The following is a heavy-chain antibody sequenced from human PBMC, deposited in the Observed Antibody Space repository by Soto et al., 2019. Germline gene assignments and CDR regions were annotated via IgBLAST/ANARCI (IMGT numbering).Heavy chain of an antibody. Sequence: QVQLVESGGGVVQPGRSLRLSCAASGFTFSSYAMHWVRQAPGNGLERVAVIWYDGSNKNYADSVKGRFTICRDNSKNTLYLQMNSLRTEDTAVYYCAKAQHGSGTYSYFDYWGQGILVTVSS. J-gene: IGHJ4*02. CDR1: GFTFSSYA. D-gene: IGHD3-10*01. V-gene: IGHV3-30*18. CDR3: AKAQHGSGTYSYFDY. CDR2: IWYDGSNK.